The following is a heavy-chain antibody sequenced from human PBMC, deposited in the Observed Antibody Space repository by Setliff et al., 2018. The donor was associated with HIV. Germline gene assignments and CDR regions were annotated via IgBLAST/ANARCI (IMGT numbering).Heavy chain of an antibody. J-gene: IGHJ4*02. D-gene: IGHD6-19*01. CDR1: GYTFTSYA. CDR3: ALIRLGAVAGFDY. Sequence: ASVKVSCKASGYTFTSYAIHWVRQAPGQRLEWMGWINAGNGNTKYSQKFQGRVTFTGDTSASTAYMELSSLRSQDTAVYYCALIRLGAVAGFDYWGQGTRVTVSS. V-gene: IGHV1-3*01. CDR2: INAGNGNT.